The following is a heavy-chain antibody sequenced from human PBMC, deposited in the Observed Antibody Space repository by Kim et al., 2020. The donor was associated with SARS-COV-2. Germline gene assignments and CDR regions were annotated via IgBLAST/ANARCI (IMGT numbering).Heavy chain of an antibody. Sequence: TGYAQRFQDRVTVTRDTSTSTVYMELSNLRSDDTAFYYCARELGYSFYFDHWGQGTLVTVSS. D-gene: IGHD5-18*01. V-gene: IGHV1-46*01. CDR3: ARELGYSFYFDH. J-gene: IGHJ4*02. CDR2: T.